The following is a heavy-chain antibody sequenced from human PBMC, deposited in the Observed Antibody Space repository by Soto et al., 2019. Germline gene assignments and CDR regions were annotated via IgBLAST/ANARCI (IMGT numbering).Heavy chain of an antibody. D-gene: IGHD6-19*01. CDR1: GGSFSGYY. CDR2: INHSGST. Sequence: SETLSLTCAVYGGSFSGYYWSWIRQPPGKGLEWIGEINHSGSTNYNASLKSRDTISVDTSKNQFSLKLSSVTAADTAVYYCARQSGWYIGSFDYWGQGTLVTVSS. J-gene: IGHJ4*02. CDR3: ARQSGWYIGSFDY. V-gene: IGHV4-34*01.